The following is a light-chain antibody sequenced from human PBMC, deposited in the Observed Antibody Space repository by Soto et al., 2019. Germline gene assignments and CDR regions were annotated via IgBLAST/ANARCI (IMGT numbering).Light chain of an antibody. J-gene: IGKJ1*01. V-gene: IGKV3-15*01. Sequence: EIVMTQSPATLSVSPGERASLSCRASQSVSSDLAWYQQKPGQAPRLLIYGASTRATGIPARFSGSGSGTEFTLTISSLQSGDVAVYYCQQYDTWPPGTFGPGTKVEIK. CDR3: QQYDTWPPGT. CDR1: QSVSSD. CDR2: GAS.